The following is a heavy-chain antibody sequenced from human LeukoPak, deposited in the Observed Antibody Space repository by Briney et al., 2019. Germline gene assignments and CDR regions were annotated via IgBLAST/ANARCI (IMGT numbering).Heavy chain of an antibody. J-gene: IGHJ5*02. CDR1: GFTFSSYA. CDR2: ISGSGGST. D-gene: IGHD6-19*01. V-gene: IGHV3-23*01. Sequence: GGSLRLSCAASGFTFSSYAMSWVRQAPGKGLEWVSAISGSGGSTYYADSVKGRSTISRDNSKNTLYLQMNSLRAEDTAVYYCARSLGQWLVRNWFDPWGQGTLVTVSS. CDR3: ARSLGQWLVRNWFDP.